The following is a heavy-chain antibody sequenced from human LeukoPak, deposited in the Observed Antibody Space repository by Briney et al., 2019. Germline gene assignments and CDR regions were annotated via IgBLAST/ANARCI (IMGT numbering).Heavy chain of an antibody. CDR2: INHSGST. Sequence: SETLSLTCTVYGGSFSGYYWSWIRQPPGKGLEWIGEINHSGSTNYNPSLKSRVTISVDTSKNQFSLKLSSVTAADTGVYYCARFIFRPGDYYFQKWGAGTLVTLSS. D-gene: IGHD3-9*01. CDR3: ARFIFRPGDYYFQK. J-gene: IGHJ4*02. V-gene: IGHV4-34*01. CDR1: GGSFSGYY.